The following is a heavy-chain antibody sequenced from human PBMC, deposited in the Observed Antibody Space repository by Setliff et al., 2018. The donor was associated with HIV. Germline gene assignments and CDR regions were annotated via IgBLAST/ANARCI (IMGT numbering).Heavy chain of an antibody. CDR3: ARGKGVGGVIITGGLDV. Sequence: GASVKVSCKPPGHTFTNYDIHWMRRAPGQGLEWMGWMNPNSGVSGYALKFHDRVTMTRDTSITTLYMELGSLTSEDTAVYYCARGKGVGGVIITGGLDVWGQGTTVTVSS. CDR1: GHTFTNYD. J-gene: IGHJ6*02. CDR2: MNPNSGVS. D-gene: IGHD3-10*01. V-gene: IGHV1-8*01.